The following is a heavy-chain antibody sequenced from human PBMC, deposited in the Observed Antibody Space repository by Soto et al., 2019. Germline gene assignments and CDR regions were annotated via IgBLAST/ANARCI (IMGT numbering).Heavy chain of an antibody. CDR3: ARRQITPPPSIAANARGAMAV. J-gene: IGHJ6*04. V-gene: IGHV3-33*01. CDR1: GFTFNNYG. CDR2: IWNDGSDS. Sequence: QVQLVESGGGVVQPGRSLRLSCAASGFTFNNYGMHWVRQAPGKGLEWLAVIWNDGSDSYYANSVKGRFTISRDNSKNTPVLQISSLCAEDTAAYDCARRQITPPPSIAANARGAMAVWGKGTTVTVSS. D-gene: IGHD6-6*01.